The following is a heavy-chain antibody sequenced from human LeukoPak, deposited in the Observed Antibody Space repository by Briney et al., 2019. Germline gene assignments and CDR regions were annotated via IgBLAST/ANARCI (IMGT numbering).Heavy chain of an antibody. D-gene: IGHD6-13*01. V-gene: IGHV3-7*01. CDR2: IKQDGSEK. J-gene: IGHJ4*02. CDR1: GGSISSSSYY. CDR3: ARDASIAAAGICFDY. Sequence: PSETLSLTCTVSGGSISSSSYYWGWIRQAPGKGLEWVANIKQDGSEKYYVDSVKGRFTISRDNAKNSLYLQMKSLRAEDTAVYYCARDASIAAAGICFDYWGQGALVTVSS.